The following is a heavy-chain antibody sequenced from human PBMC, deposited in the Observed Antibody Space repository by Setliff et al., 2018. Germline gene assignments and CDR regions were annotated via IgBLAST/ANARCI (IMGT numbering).Heavy chain of an antibody. CDR1: GGSFSGYY. D-gene: IGHD2-2*01. Sequence: SETLSLTCAVYGGSFSGYYWSWIRQPPGKGLEWIGEINHSGGTSYNPSLMSRVTISVDTSKNQFSLKLNSVTAADTAVYYCASCRYQVPYDYWGQGTLVTVSS. CDR2: INHSGGT. V-gene: IGHV4-34*01. J-gene: IGHJ4*02. CDR3: ASCRYQVPYDY.